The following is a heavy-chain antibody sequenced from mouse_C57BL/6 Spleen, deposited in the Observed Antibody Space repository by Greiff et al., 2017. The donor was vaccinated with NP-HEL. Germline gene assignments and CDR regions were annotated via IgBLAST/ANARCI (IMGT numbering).Heavy chain of an antibody. CDR1: GYAFSSYW. CDR2: IYPGDGDT. V-gene: IGHV1-80*01. CDR3: ARGNWDYYAMDY. J-gene: IGHJ4*01. D-gene: IGHD4-1*01. Sequence: VQLQQSGAELVKPGASVKISCKASGYAFSSYWMNWVKQRPGKGLEWIGQIYPGDGDTNYNGKFKGKATLTADKSSSTAYMQLSSLNSEDSAVYFCARGNWDYYAMDYWGQGTSVTVSS.